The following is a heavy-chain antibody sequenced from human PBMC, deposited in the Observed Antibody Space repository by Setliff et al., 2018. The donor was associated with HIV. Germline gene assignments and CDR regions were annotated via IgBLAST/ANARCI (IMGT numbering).Heavy chain of an antibody. CDR1: EYTFTGYY. CDR2: INPNSGGT. J-gene: IGHJ5*02. D-gene: IGHD4-17*01. V-gene: IGHV1-2*02. CDR3: TRGAYGDSLGMNWFDP. Sequence: AASVKVSCKASEYTFTGYYMHWVRQAPGQGLEWMGWINPNSGGTNYAQNFQGRVTMTRDTSISTAYMELSRLKSDDTAVYYCTRGAYGDSLGMNWFDPWGQGTLVTVSS.